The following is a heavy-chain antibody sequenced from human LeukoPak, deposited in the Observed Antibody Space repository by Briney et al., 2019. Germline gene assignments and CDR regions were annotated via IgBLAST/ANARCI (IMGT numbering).Heavy chain of an antibody. CDR1: AGSISSSSYY. CDR2: IYYSGST. V-gene: IGHV4-39*01. D-gene: IGHD6-13*01. J-gene: IGHJ4*02. CDR3: ARPLTPPYSSSWYDGY. Sequence: RSSETLSLTCTVSAGSISSSSYYWGWIRQPPGKGLEGIGSIYYSGSTYYNPSLKTPVTISLDTTTNQFSLMLSSVTAADTAEYSCARPLTPPYSSSWYDGYWGQGTLVTASS.